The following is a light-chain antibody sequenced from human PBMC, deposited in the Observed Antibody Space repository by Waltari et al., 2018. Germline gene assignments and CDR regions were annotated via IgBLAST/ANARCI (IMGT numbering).Light chain of an antibody. CDR1: SSVVGSYNP. Sequence: QSALTQPASVSGSPGQSITIPCTGTSSVVGSYNPVSWYQQDPGKAPKLMIYKVSKRPSGVSNRFSGSKSGNTASLTISGLQAEDEADYYCCSYAGSGVVFGGGTKLTVL. CDR3: CSYAGSGVV. CDR2: KVS. J-gene: IGLJ2*01. V-gene: IGLV2-23*02.